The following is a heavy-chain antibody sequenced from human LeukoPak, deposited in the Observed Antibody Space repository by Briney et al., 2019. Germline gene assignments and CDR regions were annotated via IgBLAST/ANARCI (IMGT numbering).Heavy chain of an antibody. CDR2: INHSGST. J-gene: IGHJ4*02. Sequence: SETLSLTCAVYGGSFSGYYWSWIRQPPGKGLEWIGEINHSGSTNYNPSLKSRVTISVGTSKNQFSLKLSSVTAADTAVYYCAREHYYDSSGYIDYWGQGTLVTVSS. CDR3: AREHYYDSSGYIDY. D-gene: IGHD3-22*01. V-gene: IGHV4-34*01. CDR1: GGSFSGYY.